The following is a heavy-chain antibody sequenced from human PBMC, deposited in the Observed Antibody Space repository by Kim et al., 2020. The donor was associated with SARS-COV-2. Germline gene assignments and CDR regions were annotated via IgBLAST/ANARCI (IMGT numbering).Heavy chain of an antibody. CDR2: LYAGGNI. Sequence: GGSLRLSCVASGFTVSSNYMSWVRQAPGKGLEWLSVLYAGGNIFHADSVKGRFTISRDNSKNTVFLQMNSLRAEDTAVYYCARDGRATTNYNWFDLWGQGTLVTVSS. CDR1: GFTVSSNY. J-gene: IGHJ5*02. V-gene: IGHV3-66*01. D-gene: IGHD2-8*01. CDR3: ARDGRATTNYNWFDL.